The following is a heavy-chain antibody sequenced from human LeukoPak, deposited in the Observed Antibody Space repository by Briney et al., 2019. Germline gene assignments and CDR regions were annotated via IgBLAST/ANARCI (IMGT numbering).Heavy chain of an antibody. CDR1: GFTFSSYA. CDR3: QLPYYYYYMDV. V-gene: IGHV3-30-3*01. D-gene: IGHD5-18*01. Sequence: PGGSLRLSCAASGFTFSSYAMHWVRQAPGKGLEWVAVISYDGSNKYYADSVKGRFTISRDNSKNTLYLQMNSLRAEDKKRTWIQLPYYYYYMDVWGKGTTVTVSS. J-gene: IGHJ6*03. CDR2: ISYDGSNK.